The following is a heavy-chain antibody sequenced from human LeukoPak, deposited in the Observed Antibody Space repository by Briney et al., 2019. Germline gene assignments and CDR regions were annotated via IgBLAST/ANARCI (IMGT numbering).Heavy chain of an antibody. CDR3: ARAGGYGDYASH. D-gene: IGHD4-17*01. Sequence: SETLSLTCTVSGGSISTDYWSWIRQPPGKGLEWIGYIYYSGNTNYNPSLKSRVTISVDTSKNQFSLKLNSVTAADTAVYYCARAGGYGDYASHWGQGTMVTVSS. CDR2: IYYSGNT. CDR1: GGSISTDY. J-gene: IGHJ3*01. V-gene: IGHV4-59*01.